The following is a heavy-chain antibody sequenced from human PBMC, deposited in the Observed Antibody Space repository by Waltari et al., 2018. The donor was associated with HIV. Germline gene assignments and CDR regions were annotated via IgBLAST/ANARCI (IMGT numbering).Heavy chain of an antibody. CDR3: AAREATSDSSGYSEDF. Sequence: DVPLVRSGAEVQEPGVYLRISCEAYAYNVDTYWIDCVRQMHAKGLEWRGIIYPGDSETRYSPSCQGQVTISADRSITTAYLQWSSLKASDTAMYYCAAREATSDSSGYSEDFWGQGTQVTISP. CDR1: AYNVDTYW. V-gene: IGHV5-51*03. D-gene: IGHD3-22*01. CDR2: IYPGDSET. J-gene: IGHJ4*02.